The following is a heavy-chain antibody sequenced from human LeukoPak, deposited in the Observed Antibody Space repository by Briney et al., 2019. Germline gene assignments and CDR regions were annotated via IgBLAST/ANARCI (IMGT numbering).Heavy chain of an antibody. D-gene: IGHD3-22*01. CDR2: IWYDGSNK. J-gene: IGHJ4*02. CDR1: GFTFSSYG. CDR3: ARDLSYDSSGLSY. Sequence: GGSLRLSCAASGFTFSSYGMHWVRQAPGKGLEWVAVIWYDGSNKYYADSVKGRFTISRDNFKNTLYLQMNSLRAEDTAVYYCARDLSYDSSGLSYWGQGTLVTVSS. V-gene: IGHV3-33*01.